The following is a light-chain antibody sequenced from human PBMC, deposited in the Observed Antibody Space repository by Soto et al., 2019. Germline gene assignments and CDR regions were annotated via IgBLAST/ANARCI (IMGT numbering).Light chain of an antibody. J-gene: IGLJ1*01. CDR1: SSDVGGYNF. V-gene: IGLV2-14*01. CDR3: SSYTASDTRV. Sequence: QSALTQPASVSGSPGQSITISCIGTSSDVGGYNFVSWYQQHPGKAPKLMIYEVTNRPAGVSNRFSGSKSGNTASLTISGLQAEDEADYYCSSYTASDTRVVGTGTKLTVL. CDR2: EVT.